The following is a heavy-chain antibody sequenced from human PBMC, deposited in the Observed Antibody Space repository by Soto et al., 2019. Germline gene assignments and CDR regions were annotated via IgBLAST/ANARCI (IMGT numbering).Heavy chain of an antibody. Sequence: PGGSLRLSCAVSGFTFSAYAMTWVRQGPGKGLEWVSSINGDGSPTYYADSVRGRFTISRDNAKNTLYLEMNSLRDEDTAVYYCARERAYGSAYYYFDYWGQGALVTVSS. J-gene: IGHJ4*02. V-gene: IGHV3-74*01. CDR1: GFTFSAYA. CDR2: INGDGSPT. D-gene: IGHD3-10*01. CDR3: ARERAYGSAYYYFDY.